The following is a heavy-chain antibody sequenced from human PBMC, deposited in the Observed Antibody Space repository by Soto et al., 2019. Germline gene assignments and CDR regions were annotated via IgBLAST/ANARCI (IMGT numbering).Heavy chain of an antibody. J-gene: IGHJ6*02. V-gene: IGHV4-39*01. CDR3: ARLKAGDYYYHYGMDV. Sequence: QLQLQESGPGLVKPSETLSLTCTVSGGSISSSSYYWGWIRQPPGKGLEWIGSIYYSGSTYYNPSLKSRVTISVDTSKNQFSLKLSSVTAADTAVYYCARLKAGDYYYHYGMDVWGQGTTVTVSS. CDR2: IYYSGST. CDR1: GGSISSSSYY. D-gene: IGHD3-10*01.